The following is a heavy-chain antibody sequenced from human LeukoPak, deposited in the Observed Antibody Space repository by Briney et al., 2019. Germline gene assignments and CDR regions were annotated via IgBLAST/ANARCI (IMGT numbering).Heavy chain of an antibody. J-gene: IGHJ4*02. Sequence: GASVKVSCKASGYTFTGPYIHWVRQAPGQGLEWMAWINPEHGGTNYAQKFQGRVTLTRDTSISTAYLEVSSLRSDDTAVYYCARPEYKYGYILDYWGQGTLVTVSS. V-gene: IGHV1-2*02. D-gene: IGHD5-18*01. CDR2: INPEHGGT. CDR3: ARPEYKYGYILDY. CDR1: GYTFTGPY.